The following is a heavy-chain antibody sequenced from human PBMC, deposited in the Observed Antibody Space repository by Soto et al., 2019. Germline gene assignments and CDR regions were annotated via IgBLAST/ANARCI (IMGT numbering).Heavy chain of an antibody. CDR2: ISGSGGST. Sequence: EVQLLESGGGLVQPGGSLRLSCAASGFTFSSYAMSWVRQAPGKGLEWVSAISGSGGSTYYADSVKGRFTISRDNSKNTLYLQMNSLRAEDTGVYYCEKSKTYYSDSSGYYYRTFDIWGQGTMVTVSS. CDR1: GFTFSSYA. V-gene: IGHV3-23*01. CDR3: EKSKTYYSDSSGYYYRTFDI. D-gene: IGHD3-22*01. J-gene: IGHJ3*02.